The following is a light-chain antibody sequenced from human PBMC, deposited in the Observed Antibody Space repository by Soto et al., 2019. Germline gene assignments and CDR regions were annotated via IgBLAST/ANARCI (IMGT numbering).Light chain of an antibody. CDR1: KSDIGVYDF. CDR3: KSYAGSNTYV. V-gene: IGLV2-8*01. CDR2: EVV. Sequence: ALAHPPSSSGSPGQSVTISCTGTKSDIGVYDFVSWYQHHPGKAPRLIIYEVVQRPSGVPDRFSGSKSGNTASLTVSGLQAADEADYFCKSYAGSNTYVFGSGTKVTVL. J-gene: IGLJ1*01.